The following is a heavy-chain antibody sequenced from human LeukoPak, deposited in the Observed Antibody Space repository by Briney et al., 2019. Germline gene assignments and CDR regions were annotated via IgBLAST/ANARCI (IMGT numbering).Heavy chain of an antibody. V-gene: IGHV3-30*02. J-gene: IGHJ4*02. CDR2: IWYDGSNK. D-gene: IGHD2-21*01. Sequence: GGSLRLSCAASGFTFSSYGMHWVRQAPGKGLEWVAVIWYDGSNKYYADSVKGRFTISRDNSKNTLYLQMNSLRAEDTAVYYCAKDRGGEGADYWGQGTLVTVSS. CDR3: AKDRGGEGADY. CDR1: GFTFSSYG.